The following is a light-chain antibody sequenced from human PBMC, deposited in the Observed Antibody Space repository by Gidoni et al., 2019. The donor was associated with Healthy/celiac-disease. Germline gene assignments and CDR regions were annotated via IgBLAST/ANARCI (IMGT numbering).Light chain of an antibody. CDR3: QQYYSTPPCS. CDR1: QSVLYSPNNNNN. V-gene: IGKV4-1*01. J-gene: IGKJ2*04. Sequence: DNVMTQSPDALTVSLGERAAINCKSSQSVLYSPNNNNNVAWYHQKPGQPPKLLICWASTRESGVPDRFIGSGSGTDFTLTISSLQAEDVAVYYCQQYYSTPPCSFXXXTKLEIK. CDR2: WAS.